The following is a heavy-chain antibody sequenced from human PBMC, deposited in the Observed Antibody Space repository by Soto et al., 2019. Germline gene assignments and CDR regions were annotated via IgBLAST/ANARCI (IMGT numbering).Heavy chain of an antibody. CDR2: IYPYGSET. CDR3: ARISPSYPYFYYGMDV. V-gene: IGHV5-51*01. CDR1: GYSFVTHW. D-gene: IGHD3-10*01. Sequence: PGEPLKISCEGSGYSFVTHWLGWVRQMPGKGLEWIGIIYPYGSETTYSPAFQGHVTIAADKSTNTAFLQWSSLKASDTAIYYCARISPSYPYFYYGMDVWGKGTTVTVS. J-gene: IGHJ6*03.